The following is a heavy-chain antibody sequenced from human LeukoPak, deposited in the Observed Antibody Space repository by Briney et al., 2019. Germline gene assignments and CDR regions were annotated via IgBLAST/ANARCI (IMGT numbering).Heavy chain of an antibody. CDR1: GDSVSSNLVT. D-gene: IGHD3-10*01. V-gene: IGHV6-1*01. J-gene: IGHJ4*02. CDR2: TYYRSKWSN. CDR3: ARVRSGIFEY. Sequence: SQTLSLTCAISGDSVSSNLVTWNWIRQSPSRGLEWLGRTYYRSKWSNDYGESVKSRITINPDISKNQFSLQLNSVTPEDTAVYYCARVRSGIFEYWGQGTLVTVSS.